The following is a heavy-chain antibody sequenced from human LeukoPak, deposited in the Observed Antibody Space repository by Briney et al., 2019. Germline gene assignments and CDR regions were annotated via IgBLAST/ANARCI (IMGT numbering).Heavy chain of an antibody. J-gene: IGHJ4*02. CDR2: IKQDGSEK. Sequence: GGSLRLSCAASGFTFSTYCMHWVRQAPGKGLEWVANIKQDGSEKYYVDSVKGRFTISRDNAKNSLYLQMNSLRAEDTAVYYCARGTPFGGYWGQGTLVTVSS. CDR3: ARGTPFGGY. V-gene: IGHV3-7*03. D-gene: IGHD3-16*01. CDR1: GFTFSTYC.